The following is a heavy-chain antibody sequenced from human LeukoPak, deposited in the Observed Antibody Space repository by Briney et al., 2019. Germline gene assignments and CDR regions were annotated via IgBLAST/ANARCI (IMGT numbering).Heavy chain of an antibody. Sequence: ASVKVSCKASGYTFASYYMHWVRQAPGQGLEWMGIINPSGGSTSYAQKFQGRVTMTRDMSTSTVYMELSSLRSEDTAVYYCARDLMGAYNWFDPWGQGTLVTVSS. J-gene: IGHJ5*02. CDR3: ARDLMGAYNWFDP. D-gene: IGHD1-26*01. CDR2: INPSGGST. V-gene: IGHV1-46*01. CDR1: GYTFASYY.